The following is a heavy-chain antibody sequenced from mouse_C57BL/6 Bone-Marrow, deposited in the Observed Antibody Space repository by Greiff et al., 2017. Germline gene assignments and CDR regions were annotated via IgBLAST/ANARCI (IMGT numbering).Heavy chain of an antibody. Sequence: VQLQQPGAELVMPGASVKLSCKASGYTFTSYWMHWVKQRPGQGLEWIGEIDPSDSYTNYNQKFKGKSTLTVDKSSSTAYMQLSSLTSEDSAVYFCALWLRRGNYFDYWGQGTTLTVSS. CDR1: GYTFTSYW. D-gene: IGHD2-2*01. V-gene: IGHV1-69*01. CDR2: IDPSDSYT. J-gene: IGHJ2*01. CDR3: ALWLRRGNYFDY.